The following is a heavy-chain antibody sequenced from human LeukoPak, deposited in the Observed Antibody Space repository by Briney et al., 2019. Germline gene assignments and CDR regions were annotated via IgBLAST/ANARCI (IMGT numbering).Heavy chain of an antibody. Sequence: GGSLRLSCAASGFTFSSYAMHWVRQAPGKGLEWVAVISYDGSNKYYADSVKGRFTISRDNSKNTLYLQMNSLRAEDTAVYYCARDPRGLVHFFDYWGQGTLVTVSS. CDR3: ARDPRGLVHFFDY. CDR1: GFTFSSYA. CDR2: ISYDGSNK. V-gene: IGHV3-30*04. J-gene: IGHJ4*02. D-gene: IGHD3/OR15-3a*01.